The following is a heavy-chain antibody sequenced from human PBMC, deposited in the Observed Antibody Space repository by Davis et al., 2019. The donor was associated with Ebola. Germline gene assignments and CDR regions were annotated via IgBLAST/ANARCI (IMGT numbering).Heavy chain of an antibody. CDR2: MSGSGDNT. D-gene: IGHD3-10*01. J-gene: IGHJ4*02. V-gene: IGHV3-23*01. CDR1: RFTFSSYA. Sequence: GESLKISCAASRFTFSSYAMSWVRQAPGKGLEWVSTMSGSGDNTYYADSVQGRFTISRDNSKDTLYLQMNSLRADDTAVYYCAKTPLRYYYGSGSYYDYWGQGTLVTVSS. CDR3: AKTPLRYYYGSGSYYDY.